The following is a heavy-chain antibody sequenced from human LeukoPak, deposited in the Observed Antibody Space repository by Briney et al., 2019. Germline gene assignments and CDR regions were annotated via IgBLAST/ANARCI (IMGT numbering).Heavy chain of an antibody. CDR3: ARGVSYYYYMDV. CDR1: GGSISSYY. D-gene: IGHD5/OR15-5a*01. CDR2: IYTSGST. V-gene: IGHV4-4*07. Sequence: SETLSLTCTVSGGSISSYYWNWIRQPAGKGLEWIGRIYTSGSTNYHPSLKSRVTMSVDTSKTQFSLKLSSVTAADTAVYYCARGVSYYYYMDVWGTGTTVTVSS. J-gene: IGHJ6*03.